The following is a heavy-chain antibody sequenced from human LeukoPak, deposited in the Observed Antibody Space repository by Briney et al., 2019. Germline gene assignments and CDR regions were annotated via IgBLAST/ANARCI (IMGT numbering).Heavy chain of an antibody. CDR2: ISYDGSEK. V-gene: IGHV3-30-3*01. CDR3: AREGNSGYYPY. Sequence: GRSLRLSCAASGLTFSSYPMHWVRQAPGKRLEWVAVISYDGSEKHYADPVKGRFTISRDNSKNTLYLQMSSLRAEDTAMYYCAREGNSGYYPYWGQGILVTVSS. D-gene: IGHD3-22*01. J-gene: IGHJ4*02. CDR1: GLTFSSYP.